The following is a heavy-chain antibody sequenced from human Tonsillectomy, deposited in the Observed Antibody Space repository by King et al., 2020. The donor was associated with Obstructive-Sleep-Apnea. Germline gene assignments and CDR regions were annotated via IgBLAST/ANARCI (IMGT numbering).Heavy chain of an antibody. V-gene: IGHV1-2*02. CDR2: INPNSGGT. Sequence: VQLVESGAEVKKPGASVKVSCKASGYTFTDYYMHWVRQAPGQGLGWMGWINPNSGGTNYAQNFQGRVTMTRDTSISTAYMELSWLRSDDTAMYFCARDGGSGYDYVIGDFWGQGTLVTVSS. J-gene: IGHJ4*02. CDR3: ARDGGSGYDYVIGDF. D-gene: IGHD5-12*01. CDR1: GYTFTDYY.